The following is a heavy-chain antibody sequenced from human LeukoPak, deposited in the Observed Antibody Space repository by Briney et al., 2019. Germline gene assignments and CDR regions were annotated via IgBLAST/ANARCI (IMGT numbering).Heavy chain of an antibody. CDR2: INPNSGGT. D-gene: IGHD2-2*01. V-gene: IGHV1-2*02. CDR3: ATNKPQGVVVPAAIYYYYYGMDV. J-gene: IGHJ6*04. CDR1: GYTFTGYY. Sequence: GASVKVSCKASGYTFTGYYMHWVRQAPGQGLEWMGWINPNSGGTNYAQKFQGRVTMTRDTSISTAYMELSRLRSDDTAVYYCATNKPQGVVVPAAIYYYYYGMDVWGKGTTVTVSS.